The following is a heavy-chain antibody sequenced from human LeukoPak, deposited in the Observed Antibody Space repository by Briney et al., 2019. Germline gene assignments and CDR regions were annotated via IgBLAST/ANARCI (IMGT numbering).Heavy chain of an antibody. Sequence: SETLSLTCTVSGASIFTYYWSWIRQPPGKGLEWIGYIYYSGNTNYNPSLKSRVTISVDTSKNQFSLKLRSVTAADTAVYYCARGVGLTQGGTFDYWGQGTLVTVSS. J-gene: IGHJ4*02. V-gene: IGHV4-59*01. CDR3: ARGVGLTQGGTFDY. CDR1: GASIFTYY. D-gene: IGHD1-1*01. CDR2: IYYSGNT.